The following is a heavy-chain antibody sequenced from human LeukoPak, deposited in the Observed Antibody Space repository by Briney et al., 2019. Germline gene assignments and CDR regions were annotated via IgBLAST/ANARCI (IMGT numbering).Heavy chain of an antibody. D-gene: IGHD3-22*01. CDR1: GYTFTGYY. V-gene: IGHV1-2*06. CDR2: INPNSGDT. J-gene: IGHJ4*02. CDR3: ARSHYYDSSGYYSGDY. Sequence: ASVKVSSKVSGYTFTGYYMHWVRQAPGQGLEWMGRINPNSGDTNYAQKFQGRVTMTRDTSISTAYMELSRLRSDDTAVYYCARSHYYDSSGYYSGDYWGQGTLVTVSS.